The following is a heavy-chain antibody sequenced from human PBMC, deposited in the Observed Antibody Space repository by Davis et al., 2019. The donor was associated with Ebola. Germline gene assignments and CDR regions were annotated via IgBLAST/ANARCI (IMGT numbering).Heavy chain of an antibody. CDR2: INPDGSFT. J-gene: IGHJ4*02. CDR3: AKRGDYDSLVDY. D-gene: IGHD4-17*01. V-gene: IGHV3-74*01. CDR1: GFTFNKYW. Sequence: GESLKISCAASGFTFNKYWMHWVRQAPGKGLVYVSRINPDGSFTDYADSVQGRFTISRDNSKNTLYLQMNSLRTEDTAVYYCAKRGDYDSLVDYWGQGTLVTVSS.